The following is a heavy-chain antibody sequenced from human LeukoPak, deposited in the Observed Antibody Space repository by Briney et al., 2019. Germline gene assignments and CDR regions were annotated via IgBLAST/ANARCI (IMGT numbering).Heavy chain of an antibody. CDR3: AADRDFTSYYYYYGMDV. CDR1: GFTFASSA. J-gene: IGHJ6*02. CDR2: IVVGSGNT. V-gene: IGHV1-58*01. D-gene: IGHD3-3*01. Sequence: SVKVSCKASGFTFASSAVQWVRQARGQRLEWIGWIVVGSGNTNYAQKFQERVTITRDMSTSTAYMELSSLRSEDTAVYYCAADRDFTSYYYYYGMDVWGQGTTVTVSS.